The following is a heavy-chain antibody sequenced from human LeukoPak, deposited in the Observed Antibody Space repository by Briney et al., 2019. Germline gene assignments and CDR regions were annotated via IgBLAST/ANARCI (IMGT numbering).Heavy chain of an antibody. CDR2: ISYDGSNK. J-gene: IGHJ4*02. Sequence: GGSLRLSCAASGFPFSSYGMHWVRQAPGKGLEWVAVISYDGSNKYYADSVKGRFTISRDNSKNTLYLQMNSLRAEDTAVYYCAKDLGYFDYWGQGTLVTVSS. CDR3: AKDLGYFDY. D-gene: IGHD7-27*01. V-gene: IGHV3-30*18. CDR1: GFPFSSYG.